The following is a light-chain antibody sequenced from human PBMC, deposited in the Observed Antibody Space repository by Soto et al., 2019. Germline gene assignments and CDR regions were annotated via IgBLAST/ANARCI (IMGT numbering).Light chain of an antibody. J-gene: IGLJ2*01. CDR3: QSYDSSLLRV. Sequence: QSVLTQPPSVSGAPGQRVTISCTGSSSNIGAGYDVHWYQQLPATAPKLLIYGNSNRPSGVPDRFSGSKSGTSASLAITGLQAEDEADYYCQSYDSSLLRVFGGGTQLTVL. CDR1: SSNIGAGYD. V-gene: IGLV1-40*01. CDR2: GNS.